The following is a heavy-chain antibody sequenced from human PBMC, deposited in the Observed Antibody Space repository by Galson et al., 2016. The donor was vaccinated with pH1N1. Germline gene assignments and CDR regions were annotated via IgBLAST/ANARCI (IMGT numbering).Heavy chain of an antibody. CDR1: GYTFTNYG. CDR2: MSAYNGNT. J-gene: IGHJ4*02. CDR3: ARDVRISLWLPDF. D-gene: IGHD5-18*01. V-gene: IGHV1-18*01. Sequence: SVKVSCKASGYTFTNYGITWVRQAPGQGLEWMAWMSAYNGNTNYAQKFQGRVTMATDTSTTTAYMELGNLTSDDTAVYYCARDVRISLWLPDFWGQGTLVTVSS.